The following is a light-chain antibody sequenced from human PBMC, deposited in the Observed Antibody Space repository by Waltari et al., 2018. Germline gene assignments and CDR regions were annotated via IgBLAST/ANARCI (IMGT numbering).Light chain of an antibody. CDR1: QSISSY. V-gene: IGKV1-39*01. J-gene: IGKJ2*01. CDR3: QQSYSTPQT. CDR2: AAS. Sequence: DIQMTESPSPLSASVGDRHTITCRASQSISSYLNWYQQKPGKAPKLLIYAASSLQSGVPSRFSGSGSGTDFTLTISSLQPEDFATYYCQQSYSTPQTFGQGTKLEIK.